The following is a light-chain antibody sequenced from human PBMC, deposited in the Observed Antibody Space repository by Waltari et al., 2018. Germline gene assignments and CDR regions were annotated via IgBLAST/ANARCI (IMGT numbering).Light chain of an antibody. CDR1: QSVLYSSNNNNY. J-gene: IGKJ4*01. Sequence: DIVMTQSPDSLAVSLGERATINCKSSQSVLYSSNNNNYLAWYQQKPGQPPKLLIYWASTRESGVPDRFGGSGSGTDFTLTISSLKAEDVAVYYCQQYYDTPVTFGGGTKVEIK. CDR3: QQYYDTPVT. CDR2: WAS. V-gene: IGKV4-1*01.